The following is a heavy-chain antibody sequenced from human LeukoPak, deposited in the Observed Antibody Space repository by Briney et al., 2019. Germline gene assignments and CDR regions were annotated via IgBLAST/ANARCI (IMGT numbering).Heavy chain of an antibody. D-gene: IGHD2-15*01. CDR1: GYSINDYW. V-gene: IGHV5-51*01. Sequence: GESLKISCKGSGYSINDYWIGWVRQMPGKGLEWMGIIYPADSDIRYSPSFQGQVTISADKSISTAYLQWSSLKASDTAIYYCARQEYCSGGSCYTWFDPWGQGTLVIVSS. J-gene: IGHJ5*02. CDR2: IYPADSDI. CDR3: ARQEYCSGGSCYTWFDP.